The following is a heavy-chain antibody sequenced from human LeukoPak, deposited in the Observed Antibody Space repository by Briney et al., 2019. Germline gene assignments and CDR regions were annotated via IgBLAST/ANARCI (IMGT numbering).Heavy chain of an antibody. V-gene: IGHV3-53*01. Sequence: GGSLRLSCAASGFTVSSNYMTWVRQAPGKGLEWVSVIHKNAITYYADPVKGRFTISRDNSKNMLYLQMNSLRAEDTAVYYCARSLRVRGVPDYMDVWGKGTTVTVSS. CDR3: ARSLRVRGVPDYMDV. J-gene: IGHJ6*03. CDR2: IHKNAIT. CDR1: GFTVSSNY. D-gene: IGHD3-10*01.